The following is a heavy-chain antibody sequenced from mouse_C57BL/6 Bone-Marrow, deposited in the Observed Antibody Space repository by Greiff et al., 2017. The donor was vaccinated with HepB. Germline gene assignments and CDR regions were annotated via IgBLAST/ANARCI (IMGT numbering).Heavy chain of an antibody. CDR2: SRNKANDYTT. CDR1: GFTFSDFY. D-gene: IGHD1-1*01. J-gene: IGHJ4*01. CDR3: ARDAHYYGSSYAYAMDY. Sequence: EVKLMESGGGLVQSGRSLRLSCATSGFTFSDFYMEWVRQAPGKGLEWIAASRNKANDYTTEYSASVKGRFIVSRDTSQSILYLQMNALKAEDTAIYYCARDAHYYGSSYAYAMDYWGQGTSVTVSS. V-gene: IGHV7-1*01.